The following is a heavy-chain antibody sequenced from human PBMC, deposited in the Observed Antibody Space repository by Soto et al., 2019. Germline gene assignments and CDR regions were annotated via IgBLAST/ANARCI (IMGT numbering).Heavy chain of an antibody. J-gene: IGHJ4*02. V-gene: IGHV4-31*03. D-gene: IGHD3-22*01. CDR3: ARDGRTSGYYLDY. CDR1: RGSISSGCFY. CDR2: IYANGNS. Sequence: LXLSCTVSRGSISSGCFYWIWIRQSPGKGLEWIGFIYANGNSYYNPSLKSRANISLDTSKNKFSLKISSVTVADTAVYYCARDGRTSGYYLDYWGQGTPVTASS.